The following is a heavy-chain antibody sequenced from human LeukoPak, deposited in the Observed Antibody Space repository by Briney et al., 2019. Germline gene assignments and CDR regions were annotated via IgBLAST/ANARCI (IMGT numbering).Heavy chain of an antibody. CDR1: GFTFSSYA. CDR3: AKDRGGVVTSCWFDP. D-gene: IGHD2-8*02. J-gene: IGHJ5*02. V-gene: IGHV3-23*01. Sequence: GGSLRLSCAASGFTFSSYATSWVRQAPGKGLEWVSAISGSGGSTYYADSVKGRFTISRDNSKNTLYLQMNSLRAEDTAVYYCAKDRGGVVTSCWFDPWGQGTLVTVSS. CDR2: ISGSGGST.